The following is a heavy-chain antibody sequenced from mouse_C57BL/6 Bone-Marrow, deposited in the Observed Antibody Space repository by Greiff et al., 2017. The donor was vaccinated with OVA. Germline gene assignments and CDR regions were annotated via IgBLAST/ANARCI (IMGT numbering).Heavy chain of an antibody. CDR2: IDPENGDT. J-gene: IGHJ3*01. CDR1: GFNIKDDY. Sequence: VQLQQSGAELVRPGASVKLSCTASGFNIKDDYMHWVKQRPEQGLEWIGWIDPENGDTEYASKFQGKATITADTSSNTAYLQLSSLTSEDTAVYYCTFTGGFAYWGQGTLVTVSA. V-gene: IGHV14-4*01. CDR3: TFTGGFAY. D-gene: IGHD1-1*01.